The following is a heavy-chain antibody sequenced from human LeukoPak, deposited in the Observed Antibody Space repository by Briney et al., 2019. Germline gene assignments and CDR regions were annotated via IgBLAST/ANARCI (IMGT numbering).Heavy chain of an antibody. V-gene: IGHV1-18*01. CDR1: GYTFTSYG. J-gene: IGHJ4*02. Sequence: ASVKVSCKASGYTFTSYGISWVRQAPGQGLEWMGWISAYNGNTNYAQKLQGRVTMTTDTSTSTAYMELSSLRSEDTAVYYCARAGGVLGYFDYWGQGALVTVSS. CDR2: ISAYNGNT. D-gene: IGHD3-10*01. CDR3: ARAGGVLGYFDY.